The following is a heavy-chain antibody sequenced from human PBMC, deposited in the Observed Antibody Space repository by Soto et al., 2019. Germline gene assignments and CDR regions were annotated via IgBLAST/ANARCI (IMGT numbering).Heavy chain of an antibody. V-gene: IGHV1-69*01. D-gene: IGHD2-2*01. CDR2: ISPMFHKA. Sequence: QLQLVQSGTEVKKPGSSVTVSCKASGGTFGNYAINWLRQAPGQGLQWMGDISPMFHKANYEQTFQGRVSITADESTNTVYMELSSLRSEDTALYYCAREVEVYTPVFRAWGQGTLVTVSS. J-gene: IGHJ5*02. CDR3: AREVEVYTPVFRA. CDR1: GGTFGNYA.